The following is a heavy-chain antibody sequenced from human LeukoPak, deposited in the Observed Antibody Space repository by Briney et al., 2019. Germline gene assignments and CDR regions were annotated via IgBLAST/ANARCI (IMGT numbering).Heavy chain of an antibody. CDR2: IIPIFGTA. Sequence: SVKVSCKASGGTFSSYAISWVRQAPGQALEWMGGIIPIFGTANYAQKFQGRVTITADESTSTAYMELSSLRSEDTAVYYCARGDGYYKYYFDYWGQGTLVTVSS. CDR3: ARGDGYYKYYFDY. J-gene: IGHJ4*02. D-gene: IGHD5-24*01. CDR1: GGTFSSYA. V-gene: IGHV1-69*13.